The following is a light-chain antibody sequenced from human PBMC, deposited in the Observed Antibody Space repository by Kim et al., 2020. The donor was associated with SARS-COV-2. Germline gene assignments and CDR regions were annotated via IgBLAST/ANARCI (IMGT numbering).Light chain of an antibody. J-gene: IGKJ2*03. Sequence: LSVSPGERVTLSCKASQSINGNLAWYQQRPGQAPRLLIYGIYLRASGIPARFSGSGSELEFTLTISSLQSEDFATYYCQHYNGWQRFGQGTKLEI. CDR2: GIY. CDR1: QSINGN. V-gene: IGKV3-15*01. CDR3: QHYNGWQR.